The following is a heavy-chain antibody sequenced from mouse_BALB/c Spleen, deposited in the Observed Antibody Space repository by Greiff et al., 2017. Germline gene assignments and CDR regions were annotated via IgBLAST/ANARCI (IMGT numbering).Heavy chain of an antibody. J-gene: IGHJ3*01. CDR2: ISNGGGST. V-gene: IGHV5-12-2*01. CDR3: ARDYYGSSYAY. Sequence: DVMLVESGGGLVQPGGSLKLSCAASGFTFSSYTMSWVRQTPEKRLEWVAYISNGGGSTYYPDTVKGRFTISRDNAKNTLYLQMSSLKSEDTAMYYCARDYYGSSYAYWGQGTLVTVSA. CDR1: GFTFSSYT. D-gene: IGHD1-1*01.